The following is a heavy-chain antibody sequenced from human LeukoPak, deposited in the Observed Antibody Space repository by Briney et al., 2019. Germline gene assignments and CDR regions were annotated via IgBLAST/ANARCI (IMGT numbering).Heavy chain of an antibody. CDR1: GGSFSGYY. CDR2: INHSGST. V-gene: IGHV4-34*01. D-gene: IGHD3-22*01. CDR3: ARGRGYYDSSGYI. Sequence: SETLSLTCAVYGGSFSGYYWSWIRQPPGKGLEWIGEINHSGSTNYNPSLKSRVTISVDTSKNQFSLKLSSVTAADTAVYYCARGRGYYDSSGYIWGQGTLVIVSS. J-gene: IGHJ4*02.